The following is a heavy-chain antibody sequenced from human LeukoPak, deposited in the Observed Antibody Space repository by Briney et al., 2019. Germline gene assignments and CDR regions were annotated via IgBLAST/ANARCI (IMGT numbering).Heavy chain of an antibody. J-gene: IGHJ4*02. V-gene: IGHV4-59*01. CDR1: GVSISSYY. D-gene: IGHD6-13*01. CDR2: IYYSGST. CDR3: ARERIAAAGPFFDY. Sequence: SETLSLTCTVSGVSISSYYWSWIRQPPGKGLEWIGYIYYSGSTNYNPSLKSRVTISVDTSKNQFSLKLSSVTAADTAVYYCARERIAAAGPFFDYWGQGTLVTVSS.